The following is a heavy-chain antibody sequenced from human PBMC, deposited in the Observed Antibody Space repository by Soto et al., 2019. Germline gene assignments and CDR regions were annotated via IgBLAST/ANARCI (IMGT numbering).Heavy chain of an antibody. D-gene: IGHD2-2*01. CDR3: ARGKLRDCSSTSCYREFDP. CDR1: GGSFSGYY. Sequence: PSETLSLTCAVYGGSFSGYYWSWIRQPPGKGLEWIGEINHSGSTNYNPSLKSRVTISVDTSKNQFSLKLSSVTAADTAVYYCARGKLRDCSSTSCYREFDPWGQGTXVTVSS. CDR2: INHSGST. V-gene: IGHV4-34*01. J-gene: IGHJ5*02.